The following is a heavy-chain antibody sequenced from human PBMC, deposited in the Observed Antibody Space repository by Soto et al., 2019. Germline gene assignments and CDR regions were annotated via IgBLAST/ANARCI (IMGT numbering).Heavy chain of an antibody. CDR3: ARGYYDYDSTGYNYYYYYGMDV. Sequence: QVQLQESGPGLVKPSQTLSLTCSVSGGSISSGGYYWSWIRQHSGRGLEWIGNIYYSGNTDYNPSLKSRVSMAVDTSKNQLSLRLSSVTAADTAVYYCARGYYDYDSTGYNYYYYYGMDVWGQGTTVTVSS. V-gene: IGHV4-31*03. J-gene: IGHJ6*02. CDR2: IYYSGNT. D-gene: IGHD3-22*01. CDR1: GGSISSGGYY.